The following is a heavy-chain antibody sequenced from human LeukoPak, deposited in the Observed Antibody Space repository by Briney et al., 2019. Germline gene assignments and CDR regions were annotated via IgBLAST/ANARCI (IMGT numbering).Heavy chain of an antibody. CDR3: VKRIVVADKFDY. CDR1: GFTFTGSE. J-gene: IGHJ4*02. CDR2: ISSSGSTI. Sequence: GGSLRLSCEASGFTFTGSEMNWVRQAPGKGLEWISYISSSGSTIQYADSVKGRFTISRDNSKNTLYLQMDSLRVEDTAVYYCVKRIVVADKFDYWGQGSLVTVSS. D-gene: IGHD6-19*01. V-gene: IGHV3-48*03.